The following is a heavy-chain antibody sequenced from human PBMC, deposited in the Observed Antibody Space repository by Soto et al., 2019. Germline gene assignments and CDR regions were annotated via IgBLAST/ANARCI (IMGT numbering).Heavy chain of an antibody. CDR3: AKDQGYDSSGSTLSSYYYGMDV. Sequence: GGSLRLSCAASGFTFSSYGMHWVRQAPGKGLEWVAVISYDGSNKYYADSVKGRFTISRDNSKDTLYLQMNSLRAEDTAVYYCAKDQGYDSSGSTLSSYYYGMDVWGQGTTVTVSS. V-gene: IGHV3-30*18. J-gene: IGHJ6*02. CDR2: ISYDGSNK. CDR1: GFTFSSYG. D-gene: IGHD3-22*01.